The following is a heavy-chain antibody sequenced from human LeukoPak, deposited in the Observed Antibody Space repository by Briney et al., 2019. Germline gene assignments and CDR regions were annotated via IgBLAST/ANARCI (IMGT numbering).Heavy chain of an antibody. V-gene: IGHV3-30*02. J-gene: IGHJ5*02. CDR1: GFTFTSFG. CDR2: IRNDGDVI. Sequence: GGSLRLSCAASGFTFTSFGMHWVRQAPGKGLEWVAFIRNDGDVIYYTDSVKGRFTISRDNSKNTVYLQLNSLRAEDTAVYYCAKDSPLLAANRGFDPWGQGTLVTVSS. D-gene: IGHD6-13*01. CDR3: AKDSPLLAANRGFDP.